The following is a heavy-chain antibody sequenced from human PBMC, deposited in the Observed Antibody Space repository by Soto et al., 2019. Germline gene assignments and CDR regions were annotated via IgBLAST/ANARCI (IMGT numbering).Heavy chain of an antibody. CDR1: GGSISSSNW. J-gene: IGHJ4*02. CDR2: IYHSGST. Sequence: KPSETLPLTCAASGGSISSSNWWSWVRQPPGKGLEWIGEIYHSGSTNYNPSLKSRVTISVDKSKNQFSLKLSSVTAADTAVYYCAVDYYDSSGYYLGYFDYWGQGTLVTVSS. D-gene: IGHD3-22*01. V-gene: IGHV4-4*02. CDR3: AVDYYDSSGYYLGYFDY.